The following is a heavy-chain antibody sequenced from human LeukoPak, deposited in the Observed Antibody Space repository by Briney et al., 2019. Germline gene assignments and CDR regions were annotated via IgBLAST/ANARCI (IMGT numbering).Heavy chain of an antibody. J-gene: IGHJ6*03. CDR2: ISISSSYI. D-gene: IGHD3-10*01. Sequence: GGSLRLSCAASGLTVRSYSMNGVREAPGKGLESVSSISISSSYIYYADSVKGRFTISRDNAKNSLYLQMISPRAEDTAVYSCARDLMVRGVIQFYYYYYMDVWGKGTTVTVSS. V-gene: IGHV3-21*01. CDR1: GLTVRSYS. CDR3: ARDLMVRGVIQFYYYYYMDV.